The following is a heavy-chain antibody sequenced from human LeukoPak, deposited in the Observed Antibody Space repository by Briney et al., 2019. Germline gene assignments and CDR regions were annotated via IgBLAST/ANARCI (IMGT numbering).Heavy chain of an antibody. CDR1: GLTFSSYS. Sequence: GGSLRLSCAASGLTFSSYSMNWVRQAPGKGLEWVSSIGSSSSYIYYADSVKGRFTISRDNAKNSLYLQMNSLRAEDTAVYYCARDNNGWFGELLSYYYYYYMDVWGKGTTVTVSS. D-gene: IGHD3-10*01. V-gene: IGHV3-21*01. J-gene: IGHJ6*03. CDR3: ARDNNGWFGELLSYYYYYYMDV. CDR2: IGSSSSYI.